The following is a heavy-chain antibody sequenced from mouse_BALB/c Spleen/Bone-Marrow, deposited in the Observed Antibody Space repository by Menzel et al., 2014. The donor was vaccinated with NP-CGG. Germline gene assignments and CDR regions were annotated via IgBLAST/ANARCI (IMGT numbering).Heavy chain of an antibody. J-gene: IGHJ2*01. CDR2: INPDSRTI. D-gene: IGHD1-1*01. CDR1: GFDFSRYW. Sequence: VQLKESGGGLVQPGGSLKLSCAASGFDFSRYWMSWVRQAPGKGLEWIGEINPDSRTINYSPSLKDKFIISRDNAKNTLYLRLNKVGSEDTALYYCARPDYYGYLNYWGQGTTLTVSS. V-gene: IGHV4-1*02. CDR3: ARPDYYGYLNY.